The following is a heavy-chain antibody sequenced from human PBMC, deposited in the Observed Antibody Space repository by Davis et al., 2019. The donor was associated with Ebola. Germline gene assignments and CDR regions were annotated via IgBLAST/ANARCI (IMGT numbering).Heavy chain of an antibody. V-gene: IGHV3-21*01. CDR3: ARYYGSGSYHYYYYGMDV. D-gene: IGHD3-10*01. Sequence: GESLKISCAASGFTFSSYSMNWVRQAPGKGLEWVSSISSNSSYIYYADSVKGRFTISRDNAKNSLYLQMNSLRAEDTAVYYCARYYGSGSYHYYYYGMDVWGQGTTVTVSS. CDR2: ISSNSSYI. J-gene: IGHJ6*02. CDR1: GFTFSSYS.